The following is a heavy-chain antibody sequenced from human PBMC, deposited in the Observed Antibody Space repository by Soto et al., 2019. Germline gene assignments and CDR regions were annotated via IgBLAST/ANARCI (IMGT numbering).Heavy chain of an antibody. Sequence: EVQLAESGGGMVQPGGSLRLSCVASGFTFSSYDIHWVRQAPGKGLEYVSSISSSGGTTYYGNFVQGRFTISRDNTKTSLYLIMGSLRAEDMAVYYSVRRVSGKYEYWGEGTLVTVSS. CDR1: GFTFSSYD. V-gene: IGHV3-64*01. J-gene: IGHJ4*02. CDR3: VRRVSGKYEY. CDR2: ISSSGGTT. D-gene: IGHD3-10*01.